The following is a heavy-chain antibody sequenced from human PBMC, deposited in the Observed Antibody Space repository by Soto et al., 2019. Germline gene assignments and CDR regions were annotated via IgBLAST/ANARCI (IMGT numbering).Heavy chain of an antibody. CDR1: GVSISSSNW. J-gene: IGHJ3*02. CDR2: IYHSGST. D-gene: IGHD3-22*01. CDR3: ASLNAYYDSSGYSNAFDI. Sequence: ETLSLTCSVSGVSISSSNWWSWVRQPPGKGLEWIGEIYHSGSTNYNPSLKSRATISVDKSKNQFSLKLSSVTAADTAVYYCASLNAYYDSSGYSNAFDIWGQGTMVTV. V-gene: IGHV4-4*02.